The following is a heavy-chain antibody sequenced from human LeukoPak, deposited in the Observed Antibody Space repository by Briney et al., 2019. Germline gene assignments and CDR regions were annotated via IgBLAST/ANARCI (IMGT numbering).Heavy chain of an antibody. V-gene: IGHV3-23*01. J-gene: IGHJ4*02. CDR2: ISGSDGRT. CDR1: GFTFSSYA. D-gene: IGHD4-23*01. Sequence: GGSLRLSCAASGFTFSSYAMSWVRQAPGKGLEWVSTISGSDGRTYYAGSVKGRFTISRDNSKSTLYLQMNSLRAEDTAVYYCAKGGGWLYYFDYWGQGTLVTVSS. CDR3: AKGGGWLYYFDY.